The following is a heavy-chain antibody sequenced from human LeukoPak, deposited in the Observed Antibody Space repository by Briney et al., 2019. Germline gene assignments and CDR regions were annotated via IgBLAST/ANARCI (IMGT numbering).Heavy chain of an antibody. CDR3: AVGYCSGGSCYGMDV. V-gene: IGHV1-2*02. CDR1: GYTFTGYY. J-gene: IGHJ6*02. Sequence: ASVKVSCKASGYTFTGYYMHWVRQAPGQGLEWMGWINPNSGGTNYAQKFQGRVTMTRDTSISTAYMELSRLRSDDTAVYYCAVGYCSGGSCYGMDVWGQGTTVTVSS. D-gene: IGHD2-15*01. CDR2: INPNSGGT.